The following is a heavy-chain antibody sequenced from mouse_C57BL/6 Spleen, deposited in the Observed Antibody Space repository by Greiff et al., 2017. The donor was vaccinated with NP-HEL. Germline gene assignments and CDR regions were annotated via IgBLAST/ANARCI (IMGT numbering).Heavy chain of an antibody. Sequence: EVQLQESGAELVRPGASVKLSCTASGFNIKDDYMHWVKQRPEQGLEWIGWIDPENGDTEYASKFQGKATITADTSSNTAYLQLSSLTSEDTAVYYCTWGYYGSSYYFDYWGQGTTLTVSS. CDR1: GFNIKDDY. J-gene: IGHJ2*01. D-gene: IGHD1-1*01. CDR3: TWGYYGSSYYFDY. V-gene: IGHV14-4*01. CDR2: IDPENGDT.